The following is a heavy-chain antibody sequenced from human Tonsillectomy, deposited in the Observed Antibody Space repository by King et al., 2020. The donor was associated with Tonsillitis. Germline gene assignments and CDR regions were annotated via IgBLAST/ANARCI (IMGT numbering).Heavy chain of an antibody. J-gene: IGHJ6*03. D-gene: IGHD6-13*01. CDR1: GGSFSDYY. Sequence: VQLQQWGAGLLKPSETLSLTCAVYGGSFSDYYWAWVRQPPGQGLEWIGEINHSGSTNYKSSLKSRVTISVDTSKNQFSLKLSSVTAADTAVYYCARVGYPENYYYYYMDVWGKGTTVTVSS. V-gene: IGHV4-34*01. CDR2: INHSGST. CDR3: ARVGYPENYYYYYMDV.